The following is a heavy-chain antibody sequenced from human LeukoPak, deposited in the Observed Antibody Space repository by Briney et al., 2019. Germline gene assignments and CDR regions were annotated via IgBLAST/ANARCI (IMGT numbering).Heavy chain of an antibody. Sequence: GGSLRLSCAASGFTFSSYSMNWVRQAPGKGLEWVLSISSSSSYIYYADSVKGRFTISRDNAKNSLYLQMNSLRAEDTAVYYCARVSSGSYYTPAPNFDYWGQGTLVTVPS. CDR2: ISSSSSYI. CDR3: ARVSSGSYYTPAPNFDY. CDR1: GFTFSSYS. J-gene: IGHJ4*02. V-gene: IGHV3-21*01. D-gene: IGHD1-26*01.